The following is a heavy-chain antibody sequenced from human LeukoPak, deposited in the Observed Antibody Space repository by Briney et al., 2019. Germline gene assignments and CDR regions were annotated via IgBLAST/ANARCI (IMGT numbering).Heavy chain of an antibody. D-gene: IGHD3-9*01. CDR1: GFTFSNYA. Sequence: APLSLPCAASGFTFSNYAMSWLRPAQGKGLEWVSPITGSGGNTYYADSVKGRFTISRDNSKNTVFLQMNSLRAEDTAVYYCAKWGDYDVLTGYYVSDYWGQGTLVTVSS. CDR3: AKWGDYDVLTGYYVSDY. J-gene: IGHJ4*02. V-gene: IGHV3-23*01. CDR2: ITGSGGNT.